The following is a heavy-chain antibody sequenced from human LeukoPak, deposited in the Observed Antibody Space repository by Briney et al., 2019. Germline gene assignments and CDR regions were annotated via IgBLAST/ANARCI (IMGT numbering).Heavy chain of an antibody. CDR3: ASATPPPGAYYYDSSGYYLSY. CDR1: GYTFTGYY. CDR2: INPNSGGT. D-gene: IGHD3-22*01. Sequence: GASVKVPCKASGYTFTGYYMHWVRQAPGQGLEWMGWINPNSGGTNYAQKSQGRVTMTRDTSISTAYMELSRLRSDDTAVYYCASATPPPGAYYYDSSGYYLSYWGQGTLVTVSS. V-gene: IGHV1-2*02. J-gene: IGHJ4*02.